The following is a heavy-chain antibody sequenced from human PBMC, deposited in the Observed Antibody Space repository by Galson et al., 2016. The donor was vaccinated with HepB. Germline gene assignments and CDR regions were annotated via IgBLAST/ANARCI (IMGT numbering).Heavy chain of an antibody. D-gene: IGHD2-21*02. V-gene: IGHV3-21*01. J-gene: IGHJ4*02. CDR1: GFKFISYG. Sequence: SLRLSCAASGFKFISYGLNWVRQAPGEGLEWVSSISSDTRYTYYADSVKGRFSVSRDNSKNSLYLQLHNLRADDTAVYYCARSGLTADFDYWGQGTLVTVSS. CDR2: ISSDTRYT. CDR3: ARSGLTADFDY.